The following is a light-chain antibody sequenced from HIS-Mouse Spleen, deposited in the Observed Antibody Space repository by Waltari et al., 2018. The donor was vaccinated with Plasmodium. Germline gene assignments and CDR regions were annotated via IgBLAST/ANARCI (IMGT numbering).Light chain of an antibody. J-gene: IGLJ3*02. CDR1: SSDVGGYHY. V-gene: IGLV2-14*03. CDR2: DVS. CDR3: SSYTSSSTWV. Sequence: QSALTQPAYVSGSPGQSITISCTGTSSDVGGYHYVSWYQQHPGKAPKLMIDDVSNRPSGVSKRFAGSKSGNTASLTISGLQAEDEADYYCSSYTSSSTWVFGGGTKLTVL.